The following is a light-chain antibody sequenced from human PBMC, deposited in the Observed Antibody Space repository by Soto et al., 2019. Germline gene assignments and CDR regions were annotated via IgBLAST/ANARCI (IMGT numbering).Light chain of an antibody. CDR3: SSYTSSRAYV. Sequence: QYVLTPPTSVSGSPGQSITISCTGTSSDVGGYNYVSWYQQQSGKAPKLMIHEVSNRPSGVSNRFPGSKSGNTASLTISGLQAEDEADYYCSSYTSSRAYVFGIGTTVTVL. J-gene: IGLJ1*01. V-gene: IGLV2-14*01. CDR1: SSDVGGYNY. CDR2: EVS.